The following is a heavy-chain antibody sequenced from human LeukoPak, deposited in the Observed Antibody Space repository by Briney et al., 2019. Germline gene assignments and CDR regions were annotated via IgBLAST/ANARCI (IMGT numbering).Heavy chain of an antibody. J-gene: IGHJ6*02. CDR2: IYYSGST. CDR3: ARFSVVVVAATPSYGMDV. V-gene: IGHV4-30-4*01. Sequence: SQTLSLACTVSGGSISSGDYYWSWIRQPPGKGLEWIGYIYYSGSTYYNPSLKSRVTISVDTSKNQFSLKLSSATAADTAVYYCARFSVVVVAATPSYGMDVWGQGTTVTVSS. D-gene: IGHD2-15*01. CDR1: GGSISSGDYY.